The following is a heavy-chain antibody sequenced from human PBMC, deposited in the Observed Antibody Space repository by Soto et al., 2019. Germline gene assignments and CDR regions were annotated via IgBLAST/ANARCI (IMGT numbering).Heavy chain of an antibody. Sequence: GGSLRLSCAASGFTFSDYFMSWIRQAPGKGLEWLSYISTGGGTIYYAESVKGRFTIPRDNAKNSLYLQMNSLRAEDTAVYYCARDLERRTMRNLGVWGQGILVTVSS. CDR3: ARDLERRTMRNLGV. D-gene: IGHD1-1*01. V-gene: IGHV3-11*01. J-gene: IGHJ4*02. CDR2: ISTGGGTI. CDR1: GFTFSDYF.